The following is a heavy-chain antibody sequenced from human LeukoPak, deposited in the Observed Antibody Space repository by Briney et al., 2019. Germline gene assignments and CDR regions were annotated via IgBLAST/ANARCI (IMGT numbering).Heavy chain of an antibody. Sequence: TSGTLSLTCAVSGGSFSSSNWWNWVRQPPGKGLEWIREIYHSGSTNYNPSLKSRVTISVDKSKNQFSLKLNSVTAADTAVYYCARVVYGSGSYYIDYWGQGTLVTVSS. CDR2: IYHSGST. V-gene: IGHV4-4*02. CDR3: ARVVYGSGSYYIDY. CDR1: GGSFSSSNW. D-gene: IGHD3-10*01. J-gene: IGHJ4*02.